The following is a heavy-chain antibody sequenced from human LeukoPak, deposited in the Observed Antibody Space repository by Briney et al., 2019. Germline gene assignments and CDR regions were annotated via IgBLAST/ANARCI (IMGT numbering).Heavy chain of an antibody. Sequence: GGSLRLSCAGSGFTFSNYWMTWVRQAPGKGLEWVSVVSGSGGSTYYADSVKGRFTISRDNSKNTLYLQMNSLRAEDTAVYYCAKKRTIAPAGPSDYWGQGTLVTVSS. CDR1: GFTFSNYW. D-gene: IGHD6-13*01. V-gene: IGHV3-23*01. CDR2: VSGSGGST. CDR3: AKKRTIAPAGPSDY. J-gene: IGHJ4*02.